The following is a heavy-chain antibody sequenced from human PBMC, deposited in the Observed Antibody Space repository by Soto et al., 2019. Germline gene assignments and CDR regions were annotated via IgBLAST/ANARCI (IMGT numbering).Heavy chain of an antibody. CDR1: GFTFDDYA. J-gene: IGHJ4*02. V-gene: IGHV3-9*01. D-gene: IGHD3-9*01. CDR2: ISWNSGSI. CDR3: AKDRDDILTGRFDY. Sequence: EVQLVESGGGLVQPGRSLRLSCAASGFTFDDYAMHWVRQAPGKGLEWVSGISWNSGSIGYADSVKGRFTISRDNAKNSLDLQMNSLRAEDTALYYCAKDRDDILTGRFDYWGQGTLVTVSS.